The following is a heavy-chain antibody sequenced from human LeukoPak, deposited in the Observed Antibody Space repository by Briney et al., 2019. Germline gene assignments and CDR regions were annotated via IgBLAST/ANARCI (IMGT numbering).Heavy chain of an antibody. V-gene: IGHV3-23*01. D-gene: IGHD2-15*01. CDR1: GFTFSSYA. J-gene: IGHJ4*02. Sequence: GGSLRLSCAASGFTFSSYAMSWVRQAPGKGLEWVSVISGSGGSTYYADSVKGRFTISRDNSKNTLYLQMNSLRAEDTAVYYCAKGTLGYCSGGSCYPLDYWGQGTLVTVSS. CDR3: AKGTLGYCSGGSCYPLDY. CDR2: ISGSGGST.